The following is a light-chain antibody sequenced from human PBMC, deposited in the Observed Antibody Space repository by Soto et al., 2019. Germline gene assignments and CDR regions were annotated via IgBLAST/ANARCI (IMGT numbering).Light chain of an antibody. CDR1: QDISNH. CDR2: DAS. J-gene: IGKJ4*01. V-gene: IGKV1-33*01. CDR3: HQYFRSPLT. Sequence: DIQMTQSPSSLSASVGDRVTITCQASQDISNHLNWYQQKPGKAPELLMFDASNLEPGVPSRFSGSGSGTDFTLTVSGLQAEDVAIYYCHQYFRSPLTFGGGTKVDIK.